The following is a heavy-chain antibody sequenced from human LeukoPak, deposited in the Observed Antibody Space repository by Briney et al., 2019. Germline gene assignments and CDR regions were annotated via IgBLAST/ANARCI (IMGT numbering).Heavy chain of an antibody. Sequence: GGSLRLSCSASGFIFSRYAMHWVRQAPGKGLEYVSAISSNGGSTYYGDSVKGRFTISRDNSKNTLYLQMSSLRAEDTAVYYCVKARGIQLWLPGDYWGQGTLVTVSS. CDR1: GFIFSRYA. CDR3: VKARGIQLWLPGDY. D-gene: IGHD5-18*01. V-gene: IGHV3-64D*09. CDR2: ISSNGGST. J-gene: IGHJ4*02.